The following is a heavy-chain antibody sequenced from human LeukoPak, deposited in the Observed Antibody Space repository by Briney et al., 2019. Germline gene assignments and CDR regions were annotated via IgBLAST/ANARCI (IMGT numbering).Heavy chain of an antibody. CDR2: INHSGST. CDR1: GGSFSGYF. D-gene: IGHD3-22*01. V-gene: IGHV4-34*01. J-gene: IGHJ3*02. Sequence: SETLSLTCAVYGGSFSGYFWSWIRQPPGKGLEWIGEINHSGSTNYNPSLKSRVTISVDTSKNQFSLKLSSATAADTAVYYCAREKVYYDSSGEAFDIWGQGTMVTVSS. CDR3: AREKVYYDSSGEAFDI.